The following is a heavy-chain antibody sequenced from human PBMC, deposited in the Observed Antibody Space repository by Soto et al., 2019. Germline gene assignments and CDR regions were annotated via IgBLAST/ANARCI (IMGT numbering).Heavy chain of an antibody. CDR2: IYYSGST. D-gene: IGHD6-6*01. J-gene: IGHJ4*02. CDR3: ARGGIFKLVPAQ. V-gene: IGHV4-30-4*01. CDR1: GGSISSGDYY. Sequence: PSETLSLTCTVSGGSISSGDYYWSWIRQPPGKGLEWIGYIYYSGSTYYNPSLKSRVTISVDTSKNQFSLKLSSVTAADTAVYYCARGGIFKLVPAQWGQGTLVTVSS.